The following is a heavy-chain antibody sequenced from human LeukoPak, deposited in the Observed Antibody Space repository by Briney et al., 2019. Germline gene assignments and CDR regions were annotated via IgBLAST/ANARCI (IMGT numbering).Heavy chain of an antibody. D-gene: IGHD2-2*03. V-gene: IGHV4-39*07. CDR1: SGSISGSSYF. Sequence: SETLSLTCTVSSGSISGSSYFWGWIRQPPGKGLEWIGSIYYSGSTYYNPSLKSRVTISVDTSKNQFSLKLSSVTAADTAVYYCARGSGYCSSTSCTWYYYYYGMDVWGQGTTVTVSS. CDR2: IYYSGST. J-gene: IGHJ6*02. CDR3: ARGSGYCSSTSCTWYYYYYGMDV.